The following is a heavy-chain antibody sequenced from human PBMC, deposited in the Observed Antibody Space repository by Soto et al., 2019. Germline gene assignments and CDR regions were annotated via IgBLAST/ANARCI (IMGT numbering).Heavy chain of an antibody. CDR3: ARAFCGSTSCHGGNFGY. CDR2: ISEGGGKT. CDR1: GFTFSSNA. D-gene: IGHD2-2*01. J-gene: IGHJ4*02. Sequence: EVQLLESGGGLVQPGGSLRLSCAASGFTFSSNAMSWVRQAPGKGLEWISAISEGGGKTYYADSVKGRFTISRDNSKNTLDLQMNSLRAEDTALYYCARAFCGSTSCHGGNFGYWGQGTLVTVSS. V-gene: IGHV3-23*01.